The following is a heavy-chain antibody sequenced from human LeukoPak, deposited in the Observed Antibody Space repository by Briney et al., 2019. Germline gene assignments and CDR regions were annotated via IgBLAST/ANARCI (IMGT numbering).Heavy chain of an antibody. CDR3: ARGGGGPRDGYNFDY. CDR2: INPNSGGT. J-gene: IGHJ4*02. V-gene: IGHV1-2*06. CDR1: GYTFTDYF. Sequence: ASVKVSCKTSGYTFTDYFMHWVRQAPGQGLEWMGRINPNSGGTNYAQKFQGRVTMTRNTSISTAYMELSSLRSEDTAVYYCARGGGGPRDGYNFDYWGQGTLVTVSS. D-gene: IGHD5-24*01.